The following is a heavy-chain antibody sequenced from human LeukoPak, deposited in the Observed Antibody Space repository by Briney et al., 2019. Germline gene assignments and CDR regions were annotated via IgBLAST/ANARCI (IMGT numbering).Heavy chain of an antibody. Sequence: GGSLRLSCAASGFTFSSYAMSWVRQAPGKGLEWVSAISGSGGSTYYADSVKGRFTISRDNSKNMLYLQMNSLRAEDTAVYYCAKYDCSGGSCYGVFDYWGQGTLVTVSS. D-gene: IGHD2-15*01. CDR2: ISGSGGST. CDR3: AKYDCSGGSCYGVFDY. J-gene: IGHJ4*02. CDR1: GFTFSSYA. V-gene: IGHV3-23*01.